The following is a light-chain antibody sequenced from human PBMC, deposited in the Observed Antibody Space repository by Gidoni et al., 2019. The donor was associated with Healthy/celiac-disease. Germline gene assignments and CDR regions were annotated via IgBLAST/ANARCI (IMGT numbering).Light chain of an antibody. CDR2: AAS. V-gene: IGKV1-39*01. J-gene: IGKJ2*01. Sequence: DIEMTQSPSSLSASVGDRVTITCRASQSISSYFNWYQQKPGKAPKLLIYAASSLQCGVPSRISGSGAGTDFTLTISSLQPEDFATYYCQQSYSTPLYTFGQGTKLEIK. CDR3: QQSYSTPLYT. CDR1: QSISSY.